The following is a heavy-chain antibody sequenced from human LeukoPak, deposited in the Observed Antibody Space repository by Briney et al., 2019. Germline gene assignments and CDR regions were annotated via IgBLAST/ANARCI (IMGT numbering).Heavy chain of an antibody. J-gene: IGHJ4*02. CDR2: ISSSSSTI. D-gene: IGHD3-22*01. CDR3: ARDMITLDNTYYYDSSTIGGDY. Sequence: GGSLRLSCAASGFTFSDYYMSWIRQAPGKGLEWVSYISSSSSTIYYADSVKGRFTISRDNAKNSLYLQMNSLRAEDTAVYYCARDMITLDNTYYYDSSTIGGDYWGQGTLVTVSS. V-gene: IGHV3-11*04. CDR1: GFTFSDYY.